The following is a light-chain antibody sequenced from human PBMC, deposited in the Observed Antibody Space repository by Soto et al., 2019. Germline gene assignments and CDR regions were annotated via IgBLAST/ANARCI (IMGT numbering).Light chain of an antibody. V-gene: IGKV1-27*01. J-gene: IGKJ1*01. CDR1: QDISYY. Sequence: MKKSPSAVSAKIRDRVTITCRANQDISYYLAWYQQKQGKVPELLIDGASTLQSGVPSRFSGSGSGTDFTLTISSLQPEDIATYYCQKYHIAPRPFGQ. CDR2: GAS. CDR3: QKYHIAPRP.